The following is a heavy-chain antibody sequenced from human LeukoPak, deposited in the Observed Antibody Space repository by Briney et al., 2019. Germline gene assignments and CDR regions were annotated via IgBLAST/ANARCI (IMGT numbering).Heavy chain of an antibody. CDR1: GGSISSGSYY. CDR3: ARGLSRNWPMVRGVTVFDY. D-gene: IGHD3-10*01. Sequence: PSETLSLTCTVSGGSISSGSYYWSWIRQPAGKGLEWIGRIYTSGSTNYNPSLKSRVTISVDTSKNQFSLKLSSVTAADTAVYYCARGLSRNWPMVRGVTVFDYWGQGTLVTVSS. V-gene: IGHV4-61*02. CDR2: IYTSGST. J-gene: IGHJ4*02.